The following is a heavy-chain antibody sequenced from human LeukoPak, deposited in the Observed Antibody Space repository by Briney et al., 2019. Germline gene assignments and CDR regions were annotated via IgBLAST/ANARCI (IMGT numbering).Heavy chain of an antibody. D-gene: IGHD6-6*01. J-gene: IGHJ4*02. CDR3: AKYRGSSSYYFDY. V-gene: IGHV3-23*01. CDR1: GFTFSSYA. CDR2: ISGSGGSI. Sequence: PGGSLRLSCAASGFTFSSYAMSWVRQAPGKGLEWVSAISGSGGSIYYADSVKGRFTISRDNSKNTLYLQMNSLRAEDTAVYYCAKYRGSSSYYFDYWGQGTLVTVSS.